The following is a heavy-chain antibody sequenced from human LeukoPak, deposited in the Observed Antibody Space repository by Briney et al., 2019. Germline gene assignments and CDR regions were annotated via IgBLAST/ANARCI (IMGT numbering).Heavy chain of an antibody. J-gene: IGHJ4*02. CDR1: GFTFSSYA. D-gene: IGHD3-10*01. V-gene: IGHV3-30-3*01. Sequence: PGGSLRLSCAASGFTFSSYAMHWVRQAPGKGLEWVAVISYDGSNKYYADSVKGRFTISRDNSKNTLYLQMNSLRAEDTAVYYCARVDDELWFGELYPLDYWGQGTLVTVSS. CDR3: ARVDDELWFGELYPLDY. CDR2: ISYDGSNK.